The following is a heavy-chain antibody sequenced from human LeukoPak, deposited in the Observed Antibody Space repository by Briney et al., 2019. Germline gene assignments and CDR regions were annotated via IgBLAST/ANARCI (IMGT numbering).Heavy chain of an antibody. D-gene: IGHD1-1*01. J-gene: IGHJ4*02. V-gene: IGHV3-30*03. Sequence: GRSLRLSCAASGFTFSSYGMHWVRQAPGKGLEWVAVISYDGSNKYYADSVKGRFTISRDNSKNTLYLQMNSLRAEDTAVYYCAREKHSSTTGTYLDYWGQGTLVTVSS. CDR2: ISYDGSNK. CDR1: GFTFSSYG. CDR3: AREKHSSTTGTYLDY.